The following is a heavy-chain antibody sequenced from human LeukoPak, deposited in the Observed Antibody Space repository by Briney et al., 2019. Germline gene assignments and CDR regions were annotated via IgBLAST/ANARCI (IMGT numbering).Heavy chain of an antibody. CDR2: IRYDGSNK. Sequence: GGSLRLSCAASGFTFSSYGMHWVRQAPGKGLEWVAFIRYDGSNKYYADSVKGRFTVSRDNSKNTLYLQMNSLRAEDTAVYYCARDLYYYGSGSFGKYYYGMDVWGQGTTVTVSS. D-gene: IGHD3-10*01. V-gene: IGHV3-30*02. J-gene: IGHJ6*02. CDR3: ARDLYYYGSGSFGKYYYGMDV. CDR1: GFTFSSYG.